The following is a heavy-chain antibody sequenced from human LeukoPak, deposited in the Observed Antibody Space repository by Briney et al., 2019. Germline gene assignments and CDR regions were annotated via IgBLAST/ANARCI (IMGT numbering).Heavy chain of an antibody. CDR1: GFTFNTYG. CDR2: ISGSGGAT. Sequence: GGSLRLSCAASGFTFNTYGMSWVRQAPGKGLEWVSGISGSGGATYYADSVKGRFTISRDDPHNTLYLQMNSLRAEDTAVYYCAKGDSGSYGFDYWGQGTLVTVSS. J-gene: IGHJ4*02. V-gene: IGHV3-23*01. D-gene: IGHD1-26*01. CDR3: AKGDSGSYGFDY.